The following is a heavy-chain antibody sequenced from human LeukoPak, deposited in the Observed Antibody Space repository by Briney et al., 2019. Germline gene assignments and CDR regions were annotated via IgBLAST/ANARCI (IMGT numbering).Heavy chain of an antibody. CDR2: ISAYNGNT. J-gene: IGHJ6*03. V-gene: IGHV1-18*01. Sequence: ASVKVSCKASGYTFTIYGINWVRQAPGQGLEWMGWISAYNGNTNYAQKLQGRVTMTTDTSTSTAYMELRSLRSYDTAVYYCARGDTAMAPGYMDVWGKGTTVTVSS. CDR3: ARGDTAMAPGYMDV. D-gene: IGHD5-18*01. CDR1: GYTFTIYG.